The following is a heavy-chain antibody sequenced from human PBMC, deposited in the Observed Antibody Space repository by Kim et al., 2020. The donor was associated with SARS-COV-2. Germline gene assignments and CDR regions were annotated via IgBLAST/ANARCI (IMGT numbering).Heavy chain of an antibody. CDR3: ARDRLEGNGGTRWFDP. CDR1: GDSVSSNSAA. D-gene: IGHD1-1*01. CDR2: TYYRSKWYT. J-gene: IGHJ5*02. Sequence: SQTLSLTCAISGDSVSSNSAAWNWIRQSPSRGLEWLGRTYYRSKWYTDYAVSVKSRITINAETSKNQFSLHLNSVIPEDTAVYYCARDRLEGNGGTRWFDPWGQGTLVTVSS. V-gene: IGHV6-1*01.